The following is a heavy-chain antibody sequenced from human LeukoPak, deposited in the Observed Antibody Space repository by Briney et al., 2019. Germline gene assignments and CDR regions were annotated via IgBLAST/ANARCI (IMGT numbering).Heavy chain of an antibody. J-gene: IGHJ3*02. CDR2: INPNSGGT. Sequence: ASVKVSCKASGYTFTGYYMHWVRQAPGQGLEWMGWINPNSGGTNYAQKFQGRVTMTRDTSISTAYMELSRLRSDDTAVYYCARSGGGYSYGFGAFDIWGQGTMVTVSS. CDR1: GYTFTGYY. D-gene: IGHD5-18*01. V-gene: IGHV1-2*02. CDR3: ARSGGGYSYGFGAFDI.